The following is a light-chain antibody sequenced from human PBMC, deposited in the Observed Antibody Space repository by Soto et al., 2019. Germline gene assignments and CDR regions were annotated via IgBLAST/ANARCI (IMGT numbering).Light chain of an antibody. CDR1: QSVSSN. Sequence: EIVMTQSPSTLSVSPGERATLSCRASQSVSSNLAWYQQKPGQAPRLLIYGASTRATGIPARFSGSGSGTEFTLTISSLQSEDFEVYYCQQYNHWPETFGQGSKV. CDR2: GAS. CDR3: QQYNHWPET. V-gene: IGKV3-15*01. J-gene: IGKJ1*01.